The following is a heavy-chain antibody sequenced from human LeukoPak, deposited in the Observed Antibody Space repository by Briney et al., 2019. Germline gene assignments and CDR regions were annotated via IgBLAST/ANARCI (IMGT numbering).Heavy chain of an antibody. V-gene: IGHV4-39*07. D-gene: IGHD5-24*01. CDR3: ARVVEMATKRNQKEIYYYYYYMDV. J-gene: IGHJ6*03. Sequence: SETLSLTCTVSGGSISSSSYYWSWIRQPPGKGLEWIGEINHSGSTNYNPSLKSRVTISVDTSKNQFSLKLSSVTAADTAVYYCARVVEMATKRNQKEIYYYYYYMDVWGKGTTVTVSS. CDR2: INHSGST. CDR1: GGSISSSSYY.